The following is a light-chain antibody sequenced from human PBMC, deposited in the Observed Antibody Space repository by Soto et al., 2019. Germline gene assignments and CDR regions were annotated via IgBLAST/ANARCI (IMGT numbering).Light chain of an antibody. J-gene: IGKJ1*01. Sequence: EIVLTQSPATLSLSPGERATLSCRASQSVSSYLAWCQQKPGQAPRLLIYDASNRATGIPARFSGSGSGTDFTLTISSLEPEDFAVYYCQQRSNWPPATFGQGTKVEIK. V-gene: IGKV3-11*01. CDR2: DAS. CDR3: QQRSNWPPAT. CDR1: QSVSSY.